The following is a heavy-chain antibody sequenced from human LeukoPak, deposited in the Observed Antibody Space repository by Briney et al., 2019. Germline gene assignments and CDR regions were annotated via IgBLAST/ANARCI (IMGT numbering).Heavy chain of an antibody. CDR2: IYHSGST. CDR1: GYSISSGYY. J-gene: IGHJ6*03. V-gene: IGHV4-38-2*02. D-gene: IGHD1-1*01. Sequence: PSETLSLTCTVSGYSISSGYYWGWIRQPPGKGLEWIGSIYHSGSTYYNPSLKSRVTISVDTSKNQFSLKLSSVTAADTAVYYCARDGKEAPTAYYYYYYYMDVWGKGTTVTVSS. CDR3: ARDGKEAPTAYYYYYYYMDV.